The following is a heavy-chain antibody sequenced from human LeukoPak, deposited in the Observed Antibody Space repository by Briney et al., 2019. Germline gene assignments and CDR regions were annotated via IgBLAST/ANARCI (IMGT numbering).Heavy chain of an antibody. D-gene: IGHD1-1*01. Sequence: PGVSLRLSCAASGFTFSNYGMHWVRHAPGKGPEWVAVIWSDRSNKHYADSARGRFTISRDNSKNTLYLQMNSLRSEDTAVFYCVKDRVLTVRSNYFDSWGQGTLVTVSS. CDR3: VKDRVLTVRSNYFDS. CDR1: GFTFSNYG. V-gene: IGHV3-30*02. CDR2: IWSDRSNK. J-gene: IGHJ4*02.